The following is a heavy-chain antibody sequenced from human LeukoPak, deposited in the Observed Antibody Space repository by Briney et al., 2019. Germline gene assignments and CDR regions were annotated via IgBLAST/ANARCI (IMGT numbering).Heavy chain of an antibody. D-gene: IGHD6-6*01. J-gene: IGHJ1*01. Sequence: SVKVSCKAPGGTFSSYAISWVRQAPGQGLEWMGGIIPIFGTANYAQKFQGRVTITTDESTSTAYMELSSLRSEDTAVYYCASIAARPVEYFQHWGQGTLVTVSS. CDR2: IIPIFGTA. CDR3: ASIAARPVEYFQH. V-gene: IGHV1-69*05. CDR1: GGTFSSYA.